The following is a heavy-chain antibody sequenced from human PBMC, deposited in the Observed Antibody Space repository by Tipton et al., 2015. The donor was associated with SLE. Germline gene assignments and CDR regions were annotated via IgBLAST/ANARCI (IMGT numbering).Heavy chain of an antibody. CDR1: GGSISSYY. CDR2: IYYSGST. D-gene: IGHD6-13*01. Sequence: LSLTCTVSGGSISSYYWSWIRQPPGKGLEWIGYIYYSGSTNYNPSLKSRVTISVDTSKNQFSLKLSSVTAADTAVYYCASGYLYYFDYWGQGALVTVSS. CDR3: ASGYLYYFDY. V-gene: IGHV4-59*01. J-gene: IGHJ4*02.